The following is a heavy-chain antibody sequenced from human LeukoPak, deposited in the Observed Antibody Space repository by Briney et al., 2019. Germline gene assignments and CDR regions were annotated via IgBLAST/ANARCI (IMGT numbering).Heavy chain of an antibody. Sequence: ASVKVSCKASGYTFTSYYMHWVRQAPGQGLEWMGIINPSGGSTSYAQKFQGRVTMTRDTSTSTVYMELSSLRSEDTAVYYCARDAPSDAYGDYVFAPPDYWGQGTLVTVSS. CDR1: GYTFTSYY. J-gene: IGHJ4*02. CDR3: ARDAPSDAYGDYVFAPPDY. D-gene: IGHD4-17*01. CDR2: INPSGGST. V-gene: IGHV1-46*01.